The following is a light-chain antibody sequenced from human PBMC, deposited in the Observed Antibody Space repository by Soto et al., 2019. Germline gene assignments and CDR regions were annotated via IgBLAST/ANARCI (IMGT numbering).Light chain of an antibody. V-gene: IGKV1-5*01. J-gene: IGKJ5*01. Sequence: DIQMTQSPSTLSASVGDRVTITCRASQSISSWLAWYQQKPGKAPKLLIYDASSLESGVPSRFSGSGSGTDFTLTISSLEPTDFAVYYCQQYGDSPPITFGQGTRLEIK. CDR1: QSISSW. CDR3: QQYGDSPPIT. CDR2: DAS.